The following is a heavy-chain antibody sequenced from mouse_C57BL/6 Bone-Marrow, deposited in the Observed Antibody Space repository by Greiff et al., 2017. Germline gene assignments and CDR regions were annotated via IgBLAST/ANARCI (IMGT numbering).Heavy chain of an antibody. J-gene: IGHJ2*01. CDR3: ASCFQDYFDY. Sequence: QVQLNESGAELARPGASVKLSCKASGYTFTSYGISWVKQRTGQGLEWIGEIYPRSGNTYYNEKFKGKATLTADKSSSTAYMELRSLTSEDSAVYFCASCFQDYFDYWGQGTTLTVSS. V-gene: IGHV1-81*01. CDR1: GYTFTSYG. CDR2: IYPRSGNT.